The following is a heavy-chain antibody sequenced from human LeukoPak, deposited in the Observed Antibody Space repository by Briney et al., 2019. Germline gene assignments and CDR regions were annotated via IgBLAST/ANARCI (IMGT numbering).Heavy chain of an antibody. CDR3: ARGPGIAVAGTVR. CDR2: ISSSSSYI. Sequence: GGSLRLSCAASGFTFSSYSMNWVRQAPGKGLEWVSPISSSSSYIYYADSVKGRFTISRDNAKNSLYLQMNSLRAEDTAVYYCARGPGIAVAGTVRWGQGTLVTVSS. D-gene: IGHD6-19*01. J-gene: IGHJ4*02. CDR1: GFTFSSYS. V-gene: IGHV3-21*01.